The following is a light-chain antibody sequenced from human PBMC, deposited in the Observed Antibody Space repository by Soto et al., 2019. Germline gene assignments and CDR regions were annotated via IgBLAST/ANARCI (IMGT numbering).Light chain of an antibody. CDR3: AAWNDNMKGPAYD. V-gene: IGLV1-44*01. CDR1: SSNIGSNS. Sequence: QYVLTQPPSASGSPGQRVTISCSGSSSNIGSNSVNWYQQLPGTAPKLLIYSDNQRPSGVPERFSGSKSGTSASLAVSGLQSEDEAEYYCAAWNDNMKGPAYDFGTGTKVTVL. CDR2: SDN. J-gene: IGLJ1*01.